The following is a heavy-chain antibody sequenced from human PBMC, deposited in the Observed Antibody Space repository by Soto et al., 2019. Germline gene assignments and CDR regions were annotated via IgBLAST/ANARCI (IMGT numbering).Heavy chain of an antibody. CDR1: SDSITSSSYY. CDR2: IYYSGST. D-gene: IGHD6-13*01. CDR3: ARGAAAGIDY. V-gene: IGHV4-39*01. J-gene: IGHJ4*02. Sequence: QLQLQESGPGLVKPSETLSLTCTVSSDSITSSSYYWGWIRQPPGEGLEWIGNIYYSGSTYYNPSLKSRVTISVDTSKNQFSLKLSSVTAADTAVYYCARGAAAGIDYWGQGTLVTVSS.